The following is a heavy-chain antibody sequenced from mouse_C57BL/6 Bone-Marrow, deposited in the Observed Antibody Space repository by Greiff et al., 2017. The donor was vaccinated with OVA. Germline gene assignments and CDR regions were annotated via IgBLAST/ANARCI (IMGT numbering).Heavy chain of an antibody. Sequence: QVQLQQPGAELVKPGASVKLSCKASGYTFTSYWMHWVKQRPGQGLEWIGNINPSNGGTNYNEKFKSKATLTVDKSSSTAYMQLSSLTSEDSAVYYCARSNYYGSSYWYFDVWGTGTTVTVSS. CDR2: INPSNGGT. J-gene: IGHJ1*03. V-gene: IGHV1-53*01. CDR1: GYTFTSYW. CDR3: ARSNYYGSSYWYFDV. D-gene: IGHD1-1*01.